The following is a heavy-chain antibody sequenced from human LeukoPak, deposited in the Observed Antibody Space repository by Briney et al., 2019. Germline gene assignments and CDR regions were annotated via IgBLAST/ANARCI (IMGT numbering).Heavy chain of an antibody. D-gene: IGHD6-13*01. V-gene: IGHV3-48*02. J-gene: IGHJ4*02. Sequence: GGSLRLSCTASGFIFTTYSINWVRQAPGKGLEWVGHISSSSSSIYYADYLKGRFTISRDNAKNSLYLQMNRLRDEDTAAYYCARSGYGSSWYFFDYWGQGTLVTVSS. CDR2: ISSSSSSI. CDR1: GFIFTTYS. CDR3: ARSGYGSSWYFFDY.